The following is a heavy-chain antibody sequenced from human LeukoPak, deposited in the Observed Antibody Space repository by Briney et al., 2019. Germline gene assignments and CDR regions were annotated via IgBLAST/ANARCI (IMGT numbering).Heavy chain of an antibody. CDR1: GFTFSSYA. V-gene: IGHV3-23*01. J-gene: IGHJ4*02. Sequence: GGSLRLSCAASGFTFSSYAMSWVRQATGKGLEWVSAINGSGGSTYYADSVKGRFTISRDNSKNTLYLQMNSLRAEDTAVYYCAKNVLLWFGELSGIDYWGQGTLVTVSS. CDR3: AKNVLLWFGELSGIDY. CDR2: INGSGGST. D-gene: IGHD3-10*01.